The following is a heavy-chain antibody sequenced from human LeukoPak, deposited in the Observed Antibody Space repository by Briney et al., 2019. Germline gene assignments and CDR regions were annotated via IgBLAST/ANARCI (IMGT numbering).Heavy chain of an antibody. J-gene: IGHJ4*02. CDR3: ARGDNWLFDC. V-gene: IGHV4-39*01. D-gene: IGHD1-20*01. CDR2: IYYSGST. Sequence: SETLSLTCTVSGGSISSSSYYWGWIRQPPGKGLEWIGSIYYSGSTYYNPSLKSRVTISVDTSKNQFSLKLSSVTAADTAVYYCARGDNWLFDCWGQGTLVTVSS. CDR1: GGSISSSSYY.